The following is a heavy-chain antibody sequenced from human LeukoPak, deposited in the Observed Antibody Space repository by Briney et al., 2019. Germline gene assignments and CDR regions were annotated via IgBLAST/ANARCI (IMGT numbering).Heavy chain of an antibody. CDR1: GFTVSSNY. CDR2: IYSGGST. CDR3: ARKAADYYYYMDV. D-gene: IGHD6-13*01. V-gene: IGHV3-53*01. J-gene: IGHJ6*03. Sequence: PGGSLRLSCAASGFTVSSNYMSWVRQAPGKGLEWVSVIYSGGSTYYADPVKGRFTISRDNSKNTLYLQMNSLRAEDTAVYYCARKAADYYYYMDVWGKGTTVTISS.